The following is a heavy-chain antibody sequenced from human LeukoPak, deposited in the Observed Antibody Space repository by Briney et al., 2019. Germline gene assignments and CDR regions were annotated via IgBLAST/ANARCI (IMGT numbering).Heavy chain of an antibody. Sequence: SETLSVSCTVSGGSINSYYWSWVRQPPGKGLERIGYIYYSGSTNYNPSLKSRVTISVDTSKIQFSLKLSSVTAADTAVYYCARDKDYYGSGSYIYWGQGILVTVSS. CDR2: IYYSGST. D-gene: IGHD3-10*01. CDR3: ARDKDYYGSGSYIY. V-gene: IGHV4-59*01. CDR1: GGSINSYY. J-gene: IGHJ4*02.